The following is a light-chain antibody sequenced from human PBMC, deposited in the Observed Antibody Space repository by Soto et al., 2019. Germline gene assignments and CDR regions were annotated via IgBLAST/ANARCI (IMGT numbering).Light chain of an antibody. CDR2: GAS. CDR3: QQYGRSPFT. J-gene: IGKJ3*01. Sequence: VITQSPATLSVSPGERAALSCRASQSVSTNLAWYQQKPGQAPRLLIYGASNRATGIPDRFSGSGSGTDFTLTITRLEPEDFAVYSCQQYGRSPFTFGPGTKVDIK. V-gene: IGKV3-20*01. CDR1: QSVSTN.